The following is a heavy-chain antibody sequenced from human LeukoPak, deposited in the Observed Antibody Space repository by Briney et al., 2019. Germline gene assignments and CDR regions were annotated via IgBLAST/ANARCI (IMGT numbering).Heavy chain of an antibody. Sequence: PSETLSLNCTVSGGSINTYYWSWIRQPPGKGLEWIAYVRDNGESNYNPSLKSRVAISLDTANNQISLRLNFVTAADTAIYYCARQPANTAAFDIWGLGIMVTVSS. V-gene: IGHV4-59*08. CDR2: VRDNGES. J-gene: IGHJ3*02. CDR1: GGSINTYY. D-gene: IGHD5-18*01. CDR3: ARQPANTAAFDI.